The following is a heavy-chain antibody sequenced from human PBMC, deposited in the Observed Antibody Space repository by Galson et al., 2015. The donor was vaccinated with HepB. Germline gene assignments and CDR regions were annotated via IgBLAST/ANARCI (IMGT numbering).Heavy chain of an antibody. CDR1: GFTFSSYT. D-gene: IGHD6-13*01. Sequence: SLRLSCAASGFTFSSYTMHWVRQAPGKGLEWVALISSDESHKIYADSVKGRFTISRDTSKNTLYLGMNSLRAEDTAVYYCARAHSSRWYGAYWGRGTLVTVAS. CDR3: ARAHSSRWYGAY. V-gene: IGHV3-30-3*01. J-gene: IGHJ4*02. CDR2: ISSDESHK.